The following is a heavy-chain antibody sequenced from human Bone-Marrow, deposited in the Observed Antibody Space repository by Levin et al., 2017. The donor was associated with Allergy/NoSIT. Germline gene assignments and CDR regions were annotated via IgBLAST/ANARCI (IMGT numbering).Heavy chain of an antibody. CDR3: ARQKRYSSGWTDAFDI. D-gene: IGHD6-19*01. V-gene: IGHV4-39*01. CDR1: GGSISSSSYY. CDR2: IYYSGST. Sequence: SETLSLTCTVSGGSISSSSYYWGWIRQPPGKGLEWIGSIYYSGSTYYNPSLKSRVTISVDTSKNQFSLKLSSVTAADTAVYYCARQKRYSSGWTDAFDIWGQGTMVTVSS. J-gene: IGHJ3*02.